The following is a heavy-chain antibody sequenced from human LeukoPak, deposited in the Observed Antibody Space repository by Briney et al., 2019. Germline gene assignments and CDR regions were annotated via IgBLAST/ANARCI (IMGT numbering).Heavy chain of an antibody. CDR2: ISAYNGDT. Sequence: ASVKVSYKASGYTFTGYGISWVRQAPGQGLEWMGWISAYNGDTNYAQKLQGRVTMTTDTSTSTAYMELRSLRSDDTAVYYCARTAARRFDYWGQGTLVTVSS. CDR3: ARTAARRFDY. V-gene: IGHV1-18*01. CDR1: GYTFTGYG. J-gene: IGHJ4*02. D-gene: IGHD6-6*01.